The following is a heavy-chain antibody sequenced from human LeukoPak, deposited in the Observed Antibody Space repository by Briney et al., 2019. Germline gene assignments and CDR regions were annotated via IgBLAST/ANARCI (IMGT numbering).Heavy chain of an antibody. V-gene: IGHV3-23*01. D-gene: IGHD3-22*01. J-gene: IGHJ4*02. CDR1: GFTFSSYG. CDR3: AKSQEDDSSGYYYSNFDY. CDR2: ISASGGST. Sequence: GSLRLSCAASGFTFSSYGMSWVRQAPGKGLEWVSAISASGGSTYYADSVKGRFTISRDKSKNTLYVQMNSLRTEDTAVYYCAKSQEDDSSGYYYSNFDYWGQGTLVTVSS.